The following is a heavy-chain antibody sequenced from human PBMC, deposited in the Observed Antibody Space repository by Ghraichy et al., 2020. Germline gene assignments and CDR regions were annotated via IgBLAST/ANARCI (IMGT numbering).Heavy chain of an antibody. CDR2: ISSSAHTI. V-gene: IGHV3-48*03. J-gene: IGHJ4*02. CDR1: GFTFSSYE. Sequence: GGSLRLSCAASGFTFSSYEMNWVRQAPGKGLEWVSYISSSAHTIYYADSVKGRFTISRDNARNSLYLQMNSLRAEDTAVYYCARDHPQGGIYFDYWGQGTLVTVSP. D-gene: IGHD3-16*01. CDR3: ARDHPQGGIYFDY.